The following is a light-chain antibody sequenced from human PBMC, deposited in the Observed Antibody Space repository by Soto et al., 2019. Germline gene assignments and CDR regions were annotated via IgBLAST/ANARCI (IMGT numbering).Light chain of an antibody. CDR2: GAS. CDR3: QQYGSSPYT. Sequence: ETVVTQSPGTLSLSPGERATLSCRASQSVDSNCLAWYQQKPGQAPRLLIYGASTRATGIPDRFSGSGSGTDFTLTISRLEPEDFAVYYCQQYGSSPYTFGQGTKLEIK. V-gene: IGKV3-20*01. J-gene: IGKJ2*01. CDR1: QSVDSNC.